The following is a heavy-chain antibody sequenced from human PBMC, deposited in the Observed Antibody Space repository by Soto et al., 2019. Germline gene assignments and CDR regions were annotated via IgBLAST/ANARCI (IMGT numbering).Heavy chain of an antibody. CDR1: GFTFRTNW. V-gene: IGHV3-7*01. CDR2: IKQGGSEK. D-gene: IGHD2-15*01. J-gene: IGHJ3*02. CDR3: ARSVACAFDI. Sequence: PGGSLRLSCAASGFTFRTNWMSWVRQAPGQGLEWVANIKQGGSEKYYVDSVKGRFTISRDNAKNSLYLQMNSLRAEDTAGCYCARSVACAFDIWGQGTTVTVSS.